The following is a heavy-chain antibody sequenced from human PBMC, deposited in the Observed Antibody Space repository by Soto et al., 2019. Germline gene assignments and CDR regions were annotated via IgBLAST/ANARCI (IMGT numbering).Heavy chain of an antibody. CDR3: ARETESYSWNDGLMDV. CDR2: INSGSSFI. CDR1: GFTLSSFT. V-gene: IGHV3-21*01. Sequence: DVQLVESGGGLVKPEGSLRLSCAASGFTLSSFTMNWVRQTPEKGLEWISSINSGSSFIYYADSVRGRFTTSRDDAKNSLYLQMNSLSAGDTALYYCARETESYSWNDGLMDVWGQGTTVIVSS. J-gene: IGHJ6*02. D-gene: IGHD1-1*01.